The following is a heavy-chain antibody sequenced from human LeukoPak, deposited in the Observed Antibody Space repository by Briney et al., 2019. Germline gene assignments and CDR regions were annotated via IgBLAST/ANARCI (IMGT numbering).Heavy chain of an antibody. D-gene: IGHD2-15*01. Sequence: GGSLRLSCAASGFIFSSYAMHWVRQAPGKGLEWVAYIRHDGSNEYYADPVKGRFTISRDNSKSTLYLQMNSLRAEDTAVYYCANLTPNDAFDIWGQGTMVTVSS. V-gene: IGHV3-30*02. CDR3: ANLTPNDAFDI. CDR2: IRHDGSNE. J-gene: IGHJ3*02. CDR1: GFIFSSYA.